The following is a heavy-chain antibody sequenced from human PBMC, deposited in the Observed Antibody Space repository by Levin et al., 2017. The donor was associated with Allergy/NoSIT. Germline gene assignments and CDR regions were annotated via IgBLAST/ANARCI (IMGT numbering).Heavy chain of an antibody. Sequence: SGPTLVKPTQTLTLTCTFSGFSLSTSGMRVSWIRQPPGKALEWLAHIDWENEKFYSTSLKTRVTISKDTSKNQVVLTMTNMDPVDTATYYGARTSRYGGNWYYFDYWGQGTLVTVSS. V-gene: IGHV2-70*04. J-gene: IGHJ4*02. CDR3: ARTSRYGGNWYYFDY. CDR2: IDWENEK. CDR1: GFSLSTSGMR. D-gene: IGHD4-23*01.